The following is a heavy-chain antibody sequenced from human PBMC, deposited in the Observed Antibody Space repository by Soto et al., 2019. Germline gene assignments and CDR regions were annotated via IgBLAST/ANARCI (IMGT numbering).Heavy chain of an antibody. D-gene: IGHD1-1*01. V-gene: IGHV4-30-4*01. CDR1: GDSISGADYY. Sequence: SETLSLTCTVSGDSISGADYYWSWIRQTPGKGLEWIGHIFYSGTTYYNPSLKSRLTISVDTSKNHFSLRLTSVTAADTAVYYCARDLWVEPELYYYGMDVWGQGTTVTVSS. J-gene: IGHJ6*02. CDR2: IFYSGTT. CDR3: ARDLWVEPELYYYGMDV.